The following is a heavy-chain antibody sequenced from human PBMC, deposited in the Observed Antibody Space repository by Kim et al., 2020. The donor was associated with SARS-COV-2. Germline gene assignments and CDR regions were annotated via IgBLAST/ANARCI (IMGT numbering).Heavy chain of an antibody. D-gene: IGHD2-2*02. CDR1: GFTFSSYW. J-gene: IGHJ3*02. CDR3: AREHCSSTSCYTEGLDAFDI. V-gene: IGHV3-7*03. CDR2: IKQDGSEK. Sequence: RGSLRLSCAASGFTFSSYWMSWVRQAPGKGLEWVANIKQDGSEKYYVDSVKGRFTISRDNAKNSLYLQMNSLRAEDTAVYYCAREHCSSTSCYTEGLDAFDIWGQGTMVTVSS.